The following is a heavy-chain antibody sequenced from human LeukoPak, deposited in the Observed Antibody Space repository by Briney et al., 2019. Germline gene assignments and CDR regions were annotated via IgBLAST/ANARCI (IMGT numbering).Heavy chain of an antibody. CDR1: GYTFTGYY. Sequence: ASVKVSCKASGYTFTGYYMHWVRQAPGQGLEWMGWINPNSGGTNYAQKFQGWVTMTRDTSISTAYMELSRLRSDDTAVYYCARAPLGRDVVVVAVYWGQGTLVTVSS. V-gene: IGHV1-2*04. D-gene: IGHD2-15*01. J-gene: IGHJ4*02. CDR2: INPNSGGT. CDR3: ARAPLGRDVVVVAVY.